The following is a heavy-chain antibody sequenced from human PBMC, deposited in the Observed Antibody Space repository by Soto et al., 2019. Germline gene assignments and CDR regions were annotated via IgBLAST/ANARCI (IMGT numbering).Heavy chain of an antibody. V-gene: IGHV3-21*01. CDR2: ISSSSSYI. J-gene: IGHJ4*02. Sequence: EVQLVESGGGLVKPGGSLRLSCAASGFTFSSYSMKWVRQARGKGLEWVSSISSSSSYIYYADSVKGRFTISRDNAKNSLYLQMNSLRAEDTAVYYCATEGIAVAGYYFDYWGQGTLVTVSS. CDR1: GFTFSSYS. D-gene: IGHD6-19*01. CDR3: ATEGIAVAGYYFDY.